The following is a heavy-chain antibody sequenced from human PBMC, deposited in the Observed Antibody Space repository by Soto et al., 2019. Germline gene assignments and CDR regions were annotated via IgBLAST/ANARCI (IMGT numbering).Heavy chain of an antibody. CDR1: GGTFSRHA. D-gene: IGHD3-22*01. J-gene: IGHJ4*02. CDR3: ARGWGYDSNDYYYAY. Sequence: QVQLVQSGAEVRKPGSSVKVSCKASGGTFSRHAISWVRQAPGQGLEWMGGIIPIFGTANHAQKFQGRVTRIADESTGTVYMELSSLRAEDTAMYYCARGWGYDSNDYYYAYWGQGTLVIVSS. V-gene: IGHV1-69*01. CDR2: IIPIFGTA.